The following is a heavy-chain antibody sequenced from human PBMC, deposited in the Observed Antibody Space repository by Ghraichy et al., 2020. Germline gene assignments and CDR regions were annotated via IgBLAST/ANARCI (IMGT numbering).Heavy chain of an antibody. CDR3: ARLRTPDPIDY. V-gene: IGHV4-39*01. CDR1: GGSISSSSYY. CDR2: IYYSGST. J-gene: IGHJ4*02. D-gene: IGHD1-14*01. Sequence: SETLSLTCTVSGGSISSSSYYWGWIRQPPGKGLEWIGSIYYSGSTYYNPSLKSRVTISVDTSKNQFSLKLSSVTAADTAVYYCARLRTPDPIDYWGQGTLVTVSS.